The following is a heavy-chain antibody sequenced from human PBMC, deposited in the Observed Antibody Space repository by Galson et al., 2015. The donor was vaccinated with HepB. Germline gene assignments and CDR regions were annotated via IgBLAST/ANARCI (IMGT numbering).Heavy chain of an antibody. CDR2: INTNTGNP. CDR1: GYTFTSYA. CDR3: ASRTLAAMGPGLDP. V-gene: IGHV7-4-1*02. J-gene: IGHJ5*02. Sequence: SVKVSCKASGYTFTSYAMNWVRQAPGQGLEWMGWINTNTGNPTYAQGFTGRFVFSLDTSVSTAYLQISSLKAEDTAVYYCASRTLAAMGPGLDPWGQGTLVTVSS. D-gene: IGHD5-18*01.